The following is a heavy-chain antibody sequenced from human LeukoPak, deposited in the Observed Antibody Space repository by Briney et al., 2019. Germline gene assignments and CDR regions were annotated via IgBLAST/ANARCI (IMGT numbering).Heavy chain of an antibody. V-gene: IGHV1-46*01. CDR3: ARDPDHYGDSLYYFDY. D-gene: IGHD4-17*01. Sequence: ASVKVSCKASGSTFTSYYMHWVRQAPGQGLEWMGIINPSGGSTSYAQKFQGRVTMTRDTSTSTVCMELSSLRSEDTAVYYCARDPDHYGDSLYYFDYWGQGTLVTVSS. J-gene: IGHJ4*02. CDR1: GSTFTSYY. CDR2: INPSGGST.